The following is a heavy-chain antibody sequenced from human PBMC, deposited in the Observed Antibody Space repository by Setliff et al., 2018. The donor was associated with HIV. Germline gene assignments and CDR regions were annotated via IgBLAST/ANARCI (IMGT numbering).Heavy chain of an antibody. D-gene: IGHD2-21*01. V-gene: IGHV4-30-2*05. CDR2: IYHSGST. CDR3: ARDPAVASREVAFDI. CDR1: GGSISSGGYS. J-gene: IGHJ3*02. Sequence: TLSLTCAVSGGSISSGGYSWSWIRQPPGKGLEWIGYIYHSGSTYYNPSLKSRATISVDTSKNQFSLKLNSVTVADTAVYYCARDPAVASREVAFDIWGQGTMVTVSS.